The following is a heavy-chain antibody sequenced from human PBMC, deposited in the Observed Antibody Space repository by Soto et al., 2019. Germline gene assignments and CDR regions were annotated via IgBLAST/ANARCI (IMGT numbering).Heavy chain of an antibody. D-gene: IGHD4-17*01. V-gene: IGHV3-23*01. J-gene: IGHJ4*02. CDR2: ISGGGDTI. Sequence: EVQLLESGGDLVQPGGSLRLSCAASGFTFSSYALRWVRQAPGKGLEWVSAISGGGDTIYYSDSVRGRFTISRDNSKSTVYLQMNSLRAEDTAVYFCAIAATVTTENYYFDYWGQGTLVTVS. CDR3: AIAATVTTENYYFDY. CDR1: GFTFSSYA.